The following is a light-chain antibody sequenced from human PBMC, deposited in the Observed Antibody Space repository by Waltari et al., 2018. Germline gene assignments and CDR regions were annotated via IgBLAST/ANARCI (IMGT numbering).Light chain of an antibody. CDR2: RNN. J-gene: IGLJ3*02. CDR3: AAWDDSLSGWV. CDR1: TPQLGSTY. Sequence: QSVLTQPPSPSGTPGQRVTISCSRSTPQLGSTYVYWYQQLPGPAPKLLIYRNNQRPSGVPDRFSGSKAGTSASLAISGLRSEDEADYYCAAWDDSLSGWVFGGGTKLTVL. V-gene: IGLV1-47*01.